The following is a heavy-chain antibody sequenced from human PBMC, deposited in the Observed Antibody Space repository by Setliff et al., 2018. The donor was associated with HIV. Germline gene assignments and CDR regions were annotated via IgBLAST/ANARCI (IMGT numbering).Heavy chain of an antibody. CDR3: ARPQWELGVDYYGMDV. CDR2: SYHSGNT. Sequence: TLSLTCTVSGDSISSDFYWGWIRQPPGKGLEWIGSSYHSGNTYYMPSLQSRVTISVDMSKNQFSLNLNSVTAADTAVYCCARPQWELGVDYYGMDVWGQGTTVTVSS. D-gene: IGHD1-26*01. CDR1: GDSISSDFY. V-gene: IGHV4-38-2*02. J-gene: IGHJ6*02.